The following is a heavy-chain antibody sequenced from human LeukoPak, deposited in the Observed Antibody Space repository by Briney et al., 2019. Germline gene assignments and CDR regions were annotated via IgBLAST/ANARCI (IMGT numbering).Heavy chain of an antibody. CDR2: IYYSGST. V-gene: IGHV4-39*01. CDR1: GGSISSSSYY. CDR3: ARCPYDYGAFGFDY. Sequence: PSETLSLTCTVSGGSISSSSYYWGWIRQPPGKGLEWIGSIYYSGSTYYNPSLKSRVTISVDTSKNQFSLKLSSVTAADTAVYYCARCPYDYGAFGFDYWGQGTLVTVSS. D-gene: IGHD4-17*01. J-gene: IGHJ4*02.